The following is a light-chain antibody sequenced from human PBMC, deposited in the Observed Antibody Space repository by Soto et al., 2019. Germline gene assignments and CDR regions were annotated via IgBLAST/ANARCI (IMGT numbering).Light chain of an antibody. Sequence: QSVLTQPASVSGSPGQSITISCTGTSSDVGGHNFVSWYQHHPGKAPKLMIFLVTNRPSGVSNRFSGSKSGSTASLTISGLQAEDEADYYCSSYTSSSTLVFGGGTKLTVL. CDR3: SSYTSSSTLV. CDR2: LVT. J-gene: IGLJ3*02. CDR1: SSDVGGHNF. V-gene: IGLV2-14*01.